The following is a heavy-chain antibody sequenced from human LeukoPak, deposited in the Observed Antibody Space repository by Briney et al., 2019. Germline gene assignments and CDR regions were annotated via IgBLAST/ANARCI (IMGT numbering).Heavy chain of an antibody. V-gene: IGHV3-74*01. CDR2: INSDGGST. Sequence: GGSMTLSCVASGFTFSSYWMHWVRQAPGKGLVWVSRINSDGGSTSYTDSVKGRFTISRDNAKNTLHLRMNSLRAEDTAVYYCARRSAAKDAFDIWGQGTKVTVSS. J-gene: IGHJ3*02. D-gene: IGHD6-25*01. CDR1: GFTFSSYW. CDR3: ARRSAAKDAFDI.